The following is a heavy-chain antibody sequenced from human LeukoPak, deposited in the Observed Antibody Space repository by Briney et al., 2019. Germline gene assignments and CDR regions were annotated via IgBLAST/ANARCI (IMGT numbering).Heavy chain of an antibody. J-gene: IGHJ4*02. CDR2: IYYSGST. D-gene: IGHD6-13*01. CDR3: ARDSANSWHDY. Sequence: PSETLSLTCTVSGGSISSSSYYWGWIRQPPWKGLEWIGSIYYSGSTYYNPSLKSRVTISVDTSKNQFSLKLSSVTAADTAVYYCARDSANSWHDYRGRGTLVTVSS. V-gene: IGHV4-39*07. CDR1: GGSISSSSYY.